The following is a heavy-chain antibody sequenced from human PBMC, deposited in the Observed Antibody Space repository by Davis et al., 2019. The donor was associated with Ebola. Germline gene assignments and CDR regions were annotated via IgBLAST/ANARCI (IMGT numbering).Heavy chain of an antibody. V-gene: IGHV4-30-4*07. Sequence: SETLSLTCAVSGGSISSGGYSWSWIRQPPGKGLEWIGYIYYSGSTYYNPSLKSRVTISVDTSKNQFSLKLSSVTAADTAVYYCARGSSGYSYGYNYWGQGTLVTVSS. CDR3: ARGSSGYSYGYNY. CDR2: IYYSGST. CDR1: GGSISSGGYS. J-gene: IGHJ4*02. D-gene: IGHD5-18*01.